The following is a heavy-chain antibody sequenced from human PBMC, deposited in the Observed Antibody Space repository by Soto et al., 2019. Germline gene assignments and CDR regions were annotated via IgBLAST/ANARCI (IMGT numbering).Heavy chain of an antibody. J-gene: IGHJ3*01. V-gene: IGHV3-53*01. Sequence: GGSLRLSCAASGFTVSSNYMSWVRQAPGKGLEWVSVIYSGGSTYYADSVKGRFTISRDNSKHTLYLQMNSLRAEDTAVYYCARAVPYYDFWSGYYASGASDLWGQGTMVTVSS. D-gene: IGHD3-3*01. CDR3: ARAVPYYDFWSGYYASGASDL. CDR1: GFTVSSNY. CDR2: IYSGGST.